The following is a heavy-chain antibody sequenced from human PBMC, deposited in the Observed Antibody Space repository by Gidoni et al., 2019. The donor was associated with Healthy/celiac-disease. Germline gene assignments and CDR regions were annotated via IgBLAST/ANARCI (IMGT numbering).Heavy chain of an antibody. J-gene: IGHJ6*04. Sequence: QLQLVQSGAEVNTPGSSLTFSCKASGCPFSSYALSSVRQAPGQGLEWMGGIIPILGTANNAQKVQGRVTITADESTSTADMELSRLRTEDTAVYYCERATKDIVVVPAAHYYYYGMDVWGEGTTVTVSS. D-gene: IGHD2-2*01. V-gene: IGHV1-69*01. CDR2: IIPILGTA. CDR1: GCPFSSYA. CDR3: ERATKDIVVVPAAHYYYYGMDV.